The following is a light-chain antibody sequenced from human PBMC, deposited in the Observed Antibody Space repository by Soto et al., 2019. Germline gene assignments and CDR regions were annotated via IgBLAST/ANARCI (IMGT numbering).Light chain of an antibody. J-gene: IGKJ5*01. V-gene: IGKV3-15*01. Sequence: VMTQSPATLSVSPGERVTLSCRSSQSVGDNLAWFQQKPGQGPRLLSYGASTRATGIPVRFSGSGSETDFTLTISSLRSEDSAVYLCQQYNNWPITFGQGTRLEIK. CDR2: GAS. CDR3: QQYNNWPIT. CDR1: QSVGDN.